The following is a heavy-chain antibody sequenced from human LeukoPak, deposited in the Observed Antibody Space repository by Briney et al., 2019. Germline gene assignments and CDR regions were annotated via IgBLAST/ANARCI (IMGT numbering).Heavy chain of an antibody. V-gene: IGHV4-39*01. Sequence: SETLSLTCTVSGGSISSSSYYWGWIRQPPGKGLEWIGSIYYSGSTYYNPSLKSRVTISVDTSKNQFSLKLSSVTAADTAVYYCARQTTASLNNGFDYWGQGTLVTVSS. D-gene: IGHD4-11*01. CDR3: ARQTTASLNNGFDY. CDR1: GGSISSSSYY. CDR2: IYYSGST. J-gene: IGHJ4*02.